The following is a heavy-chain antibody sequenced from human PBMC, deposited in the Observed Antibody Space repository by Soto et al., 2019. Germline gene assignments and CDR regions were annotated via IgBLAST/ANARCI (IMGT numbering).Heavy chain of an antibody. CDR1: GFTFSSYG. Sequence: GGSLRLSCAASGFTFSSYGMHWVRQAPGKGLEWVAVIWYDGSNKYYADSLKGRFTISRDNAKDSLYLQMNSLRAEDTAVYYCARKKGDTFDIWGQGTMVTVSS. V-gene: IGHV3-33*01. J-gene: IGHJ3*02. CDR3: ARKKGDTFDI. CDR2: IWYDGSNK.